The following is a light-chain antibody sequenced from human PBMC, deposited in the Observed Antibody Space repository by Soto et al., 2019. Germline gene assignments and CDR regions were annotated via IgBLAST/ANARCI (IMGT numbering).Light chain of an antibody. CDR2: KAS. V-gene: IGKV1-5*03. J-gene: IGKJ2*01. CDR3: QQYDSYPKT. Sequence: DVQMTQSPPTLSASIGDTVTMTCRASQNVNSWLAWYQQKPGKAPKLLIYKASILETGVPSRVSGGGSGTDFTLTISGLQPEDVATYYCQQYDSYPKTFGQGT. CDR1: QNVNSW.